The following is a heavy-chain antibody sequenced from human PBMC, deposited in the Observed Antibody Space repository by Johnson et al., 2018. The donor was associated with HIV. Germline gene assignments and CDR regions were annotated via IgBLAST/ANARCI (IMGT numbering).Heavy chain of an antibody. D-gene: IGHD2-21*02. CDR1: GFTFANYG. CDR2: IAHDESIT. Sequence: QVQLVESGGGVVQPGGSLRLSCAASGFTFANYGMHWVRQAPGKGLEWVAFIAHDESITHYADSVKGRFTMSRDNSKNTLYLQMKSLRAEDTAIYYCAKDDNLGVCYSDAFDIWGQGTVVTVSS. CDR3: AKDDNLGVCYSDAFDI. V-gene: IGHV3-30*02. J-gene: IGHJ3*02.